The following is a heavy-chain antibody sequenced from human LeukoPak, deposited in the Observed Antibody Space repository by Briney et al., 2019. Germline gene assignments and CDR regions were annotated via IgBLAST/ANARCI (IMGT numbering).Heavy chain of an antibody. Sequence: SETLSLTCTVSGGSISSSSYYWGWIRQPPGKGLEWIGSIYYSGSTYYNPSLKSRVAISVDTSKNQFSLTLTSVSAADTAIYFCARGWGGFDSWGQGTLVTVSS. CDR2: IYYSGST. J-gene: IGHJ5*01. CDR3: ARGWGGFDS. CDR1: GGSISSSSYY. V-gene: IGHV4-39*07. D-gene: IGHD3-16*01.